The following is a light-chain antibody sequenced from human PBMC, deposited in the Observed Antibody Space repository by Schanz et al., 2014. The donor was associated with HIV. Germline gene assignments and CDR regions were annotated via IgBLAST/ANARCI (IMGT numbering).Light chain of an antibody. V-gene: IGKV3-20*01. CDR2: GAS. J-gene: IGKJ1*01. Sequence: EIVMTQSPATLSVSPGERATLSCRASQTINTNLAWYQQKPGQAPRLVIFGASNRATGIPDRFSGSDSGTDFTLTISRVEPEDYAVYYCQQYGTPPWTFGQGTRVEVK. CDR3: QQYGTPPWT. CDR1: QTINTN.